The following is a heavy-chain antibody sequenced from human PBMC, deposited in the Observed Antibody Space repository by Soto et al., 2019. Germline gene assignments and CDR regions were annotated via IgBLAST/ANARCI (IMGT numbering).Heavy chain of an antibody. V-gene: IGHV4-59*01. CDR2: IYHSGST. J-gene: IGHJ4*02. CDR3: ARVGGLAARTFDY. CDR1: GGSISDFY. D-gene: IGHD6-6*01. Sequence: SETLSLTCTVSGGSISDFYWSWIRQPPGKGLEWIGYIYHSGSTNYNPSLKSRVTISVDTSKNQFSLNLRSMSPADTAVYYCARVGGLAARTFDYWGPGTLVTVSS.